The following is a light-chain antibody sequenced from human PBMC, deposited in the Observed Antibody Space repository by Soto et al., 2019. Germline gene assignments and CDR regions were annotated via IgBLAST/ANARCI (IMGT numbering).Light chain of an antibody. CDR3: QQYGTSLT. CDR2: GAA. V-gene: IGKV3-20*01. Sequence: ELVLPQSPGTLSLSPGARATLSCRASQSVTSNDLAWYQHKPGQAPRCLIYGAASRSTGIPDRFSGSGSGTDVTRTISRLEPEDFAVYDWQQYGTSLTFGQGTKLEIK. CDR1: QSVTSND. J-gene: IGKJ2*01.